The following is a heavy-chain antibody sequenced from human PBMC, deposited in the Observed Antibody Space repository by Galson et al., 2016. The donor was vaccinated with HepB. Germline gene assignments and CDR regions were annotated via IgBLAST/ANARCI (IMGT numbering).Heavy chain of an antibody. CDR1: GFTFSSHW. CDR3: ARRVSVLVVTASGWGYCMDV. CDR2: IKEDGSDK. Sequence: SLRLSCAASGFTFSSHWMSWVRQAPGKGLEWVANIKEDGSDKYYVDSVKGRFTISRDNAKNSLYLQMNTLRVEDTAVYYCARRVSVLVVTASGWGYCMDVWGKGTTVTVSS. V-gene: IGHV3-7*01. D-gene: IGHD2-15*01. J-gene: IGHJ6*03.